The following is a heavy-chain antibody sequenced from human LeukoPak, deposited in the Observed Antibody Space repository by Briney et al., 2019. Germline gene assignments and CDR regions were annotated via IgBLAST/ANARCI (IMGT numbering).Heavy chain of an antibody. Sequence: ASVKVSCKASGGSFGNYGITWVRQAPGQGLEWVGGVIPIFGTSNYAPKFQGRVTITADRSTSTAYMELSSLRSEDTAVYYCASVHRSFYSSSSSWGQGTLVTVSS. CDR3: ASVHRSFYSSSSS. D-gene: IGHD6-13*01. J-gene: IGHJ5*02. CDR1: GGSFGNYG. V-gene: IGHV1-69*06. CDR2: VIPIFGTS.